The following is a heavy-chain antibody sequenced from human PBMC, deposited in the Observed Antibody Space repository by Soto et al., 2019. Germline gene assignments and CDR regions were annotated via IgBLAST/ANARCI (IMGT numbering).Heavy chain of an antibody. J-gene: IGHJ5*02. V-gene: IGHV4-34*01. D-gene: IGHD3-3*01. CDR1: GGSFSGFY. Sequence: SETLSLTCAVSGGSFSGFYWTWIRQPPGKGLEWIGDINQFGATNYNPSLKSRVTISVESSKNQFSLELTSVTPADTAVYFCALARSFNSRRFDPWGQGTLVTVSS. CDR3: ALARSFNSRRFDP. CDR2: INQFGAT.